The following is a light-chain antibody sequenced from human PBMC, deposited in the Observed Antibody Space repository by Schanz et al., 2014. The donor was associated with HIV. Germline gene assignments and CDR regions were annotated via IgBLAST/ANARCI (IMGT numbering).Light chain of an antibody. CDR1: TSDVGGYKS. CDR3: SSYAGSGNLGV. V-gene: IGLV2-8*01. CDR2: EVT. Sequence: QSALTQPPSASGSPGQAVAISCTGITSDVGGYKSVSWYQQHPGKAPKLMIYEVTKRPSGVPDRFSGSKSGNTASLTVSGLQAEDEADYYCSSYAGSGNLGVFGGGTKLTVL. J-gene: IGLJ2*01.